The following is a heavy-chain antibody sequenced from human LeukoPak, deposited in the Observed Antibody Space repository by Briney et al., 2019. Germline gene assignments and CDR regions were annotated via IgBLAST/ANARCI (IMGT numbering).Heavy chain of an antibody. J-gene: IGHJ4*02. CDR1: AYSFTDYY. D-gene: IGHD3-22*01. V-gene: IGHV1-2*06. Sequence: ASVKVSCTASAYSFTDYYIHWVRQAPGQGLEWMGRINPNSGGTDYAQKFQGRVTMTRDTAISTAYMELSRLRSDDTAVYYCARSSPTYYFDSSGYYYGDYWGQGTLVIVSS. CDR2: INPNSGGT. CDR3: ARSSPTYYFDSSGYYYGDY.